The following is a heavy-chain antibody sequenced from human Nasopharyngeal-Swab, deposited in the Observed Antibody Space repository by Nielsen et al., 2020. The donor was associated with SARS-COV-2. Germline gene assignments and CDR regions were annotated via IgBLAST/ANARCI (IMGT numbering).Heavy chain of an antibody. CDR2: IYSGGST. V-gene: IGHV3-53*01. D-gene: IGHD6-19*01. J-gene: IGHJ6*02. CDR3: ARVGQWLGYYYYGMDV. Sequence: SCAASGFTVSSNYMSWVRQAPGKGLEWVSLIYSGGSTYYADSVKGRFTVSRDNSKNTLYLQMNSLGAEDTAVYYCARVGQWLGYYYYGMDVWGQGTTVTVSS. CDR1: GFTVSSNY.